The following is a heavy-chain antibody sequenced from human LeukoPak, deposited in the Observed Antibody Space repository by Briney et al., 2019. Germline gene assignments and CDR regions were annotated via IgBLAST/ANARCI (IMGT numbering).Heavy chain of an antibody. V-gene: IGHV4-59*01. J-gene: IGHJ4*02. D-gene: IGHD2-15*01. CDR2: IYYSGST. Sequence: PSETLSLTCAVYGGSFSGYYWSWIRQPPGKGLEWIGYIYYSGSTNYNPSLKSRVTISVDTSKNQFPLKLSSVTAADTAVYYCARGVSGGSYFDYWGQGTLVTVSS. CDR1: GGSFSGYY. CDR3: ARGVSGGSYFDY.